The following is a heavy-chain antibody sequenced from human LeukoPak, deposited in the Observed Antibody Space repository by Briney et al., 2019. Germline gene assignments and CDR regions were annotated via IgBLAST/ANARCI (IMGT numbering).Heavy chain of an antibody. J-gene: IGHJ4*02. V-gene: IGHV3-7*04. Sequence: SVKGRFTISRDNAKNSLYLQMNSLRAEDTAVYYCARGEKGYWGQGTLVTVSS. CDR3: ARGEKGY.